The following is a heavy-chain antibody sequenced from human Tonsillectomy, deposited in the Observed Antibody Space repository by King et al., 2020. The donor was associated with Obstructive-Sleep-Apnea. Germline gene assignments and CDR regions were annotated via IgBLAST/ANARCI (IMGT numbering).Heavy chain of an antibody. CDR3: AKDHGYSFGYIDYYFDY. V-gene: IGHV3-30-3*01. CDR1: RFTFSSYS. J-gene: IGHJ4*02. CDR2: ISYDGNNK. Sequence: VQLVQSGGGVVQPGMSLRLSCAASRFTFSSYSMHWVRRAPGKGLEWVAIISYDGNNKHYADSVKGRFTISRDNSKNTLYLQMNSLRTEDTAVYYCAKDHGYSFGYIDYYFDYWGQGTLVTVSS. D-gene: IGHD5-18*01.